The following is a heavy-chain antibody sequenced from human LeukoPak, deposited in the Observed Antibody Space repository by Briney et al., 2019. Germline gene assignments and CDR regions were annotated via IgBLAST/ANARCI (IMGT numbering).Heavy chain of an antibody. CDR3: ARDHGSGWYYFDY. V-gene: IGHV3-30*03. J-gene: IGHJ4*02. D-gene: IGHD6-19*01. CDR1: GFSFTNYG. CDR2: ISSDGTNE. Sequence: GGSLRLSCAASGFSFTNYGMHWVRLAPGQGLDWVAVISSDGTNEYYADSVKGRFTSSRDNSKNTLYLQMNSLRAEDTAVYYCARDHGSGWYYFDYWGQGTLVTVSS.